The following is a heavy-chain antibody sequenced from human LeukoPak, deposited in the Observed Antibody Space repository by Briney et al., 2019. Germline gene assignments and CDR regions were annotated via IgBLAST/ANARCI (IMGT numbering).Heavy chain of an antibody. CDR2: IRNDGSNK. CDR3: ARDRFTITMIVVLPDAFDI. Sequence: GGSLRLSCAASGFSFSSYGMHWVRQAPGKGLEWVAFIRNDGSNKYYADSVKGRFTISRDDTKNTLYLQMNSLRAEDTAVYYCARDRFTITMIVVLPDAFDIWGQGTMVTVSS. J-gene: IGHJ3*02. V-gene: IGHV3-30*02. CDR1: GFSFSSYG. D-gene: IGHD3-22*01.